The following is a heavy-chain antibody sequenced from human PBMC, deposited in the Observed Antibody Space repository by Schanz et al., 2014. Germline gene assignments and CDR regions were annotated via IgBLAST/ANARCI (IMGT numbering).Heavy chain of an antibody. D-gene: IGHD4-17*01. CDR2: ISSSGNII. CDR1: GFTFSDSF. CDR3: GKDPHKDYGGKPQTLDM. Sequence: QVLLVESGGGLVKPGGSLRLSCSASGFTFSDSFMSWIRQTPGKGLEWLSYISSSGNIIHYADSVKGRFTISRDNAKNSLYLQMTGLRAEDTALYYCGKDPHKDYGGKPQTLDMWGQGTMVTVSS. J-gene: IGHJ3*02. V-gene: IGHV3-11*04.